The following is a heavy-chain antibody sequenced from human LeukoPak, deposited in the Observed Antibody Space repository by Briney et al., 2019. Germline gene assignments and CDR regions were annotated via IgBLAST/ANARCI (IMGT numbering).Heavy chain of an antibody. CDR1: GYTFTSYA. Sequence: ASVKVSCRASGYTFTSYAMHWVRQAPGQRLEWMGWINAGNGNTKYSQKFQGRVTITRDTSASTAYMELSSLRSEDTAVYYCAREYYDFWSGYLTPPNWFDPWGQGTLVTVSS. CDR2: INAGNGNT. CDR3: AREYYDFWSGYLTPPNWFDP. V-gene: IGHV1-3*01. D-gene: IGHD3-3*01. J-gene: IGHJ5*02.